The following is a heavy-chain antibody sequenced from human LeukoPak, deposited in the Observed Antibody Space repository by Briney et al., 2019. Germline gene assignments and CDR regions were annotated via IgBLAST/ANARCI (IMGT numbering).Heavy chain of an antibody. J-gene: IGHJ5*02. D-gene: IGHD2-8*01. CDR3: AKDVRRCNGACT. CDR2: ISGSGTGT. CDR1: GFTVYSYA. Sequence: PGGSLRLSCAASGFTVYSYAMSWVRQAPGKGLEWVSAISGSGTGTYYADSVKGRFTISRDNSKNTLYLQMSSLRVEDTAIYYCAKDVRRCNGACTWGQGTLVTVSS. V-gene: IGHV3-23*01.